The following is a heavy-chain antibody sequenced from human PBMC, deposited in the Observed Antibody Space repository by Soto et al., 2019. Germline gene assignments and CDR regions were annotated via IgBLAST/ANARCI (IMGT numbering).Heavy chain of an antibody. V-gene: IGHV5-51*01. CDR1: GCSFTSYW. D-gene: IGHD3-10*01. CDR3: AKWGQGFITMVPYSYGMEV. CDR2: IYPGDSDT. Sequence: PGESLKISCKGSGCSFTSYWIGWVRQMPGKGLEWMGIIYPGDSDTRYSPSFQGQVTISRDNSKNTLYLQMNSLRAEDTAVYYCAKWGQGFITMVPYSYGMEVWGQGTTVTVSS. J-gene: IGHJ6*02.